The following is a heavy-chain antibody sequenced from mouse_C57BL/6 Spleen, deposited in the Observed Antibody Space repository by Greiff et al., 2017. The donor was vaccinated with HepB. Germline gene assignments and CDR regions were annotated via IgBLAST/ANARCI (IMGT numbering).Heavy chain of an antibody. CDR1: GYSFTGYF. Sequence: EVQLQQSGPELVKPGDSVKISCKASGYSFTGYFMNWVMQSHGKSLEWIGRINPYNGDTFYNQKFKGKATLTVDKSSSTAHMELRSLTSEDSAVYYCSSSIYYGYPLYAMDYWGQGTSVTVSS. D-gene: IGHD2-2*01. J-gene: IGHJ4*01. CDR3: SSSIYYGYPLYAMDY. V-gene: IGHV1-20*01. CDR2: INPYNGDT.